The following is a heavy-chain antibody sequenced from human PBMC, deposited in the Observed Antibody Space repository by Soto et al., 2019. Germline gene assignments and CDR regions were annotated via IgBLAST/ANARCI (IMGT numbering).Heavy chain of an antibody. V-gene: IGHV3-48*03. J-gene: IGHJ4*01. CDR3: ARGYLYNI. Sequence: GGSLSLSCAASGFVFSSYDMNWVRQAPGKGLEWVSFISSSGSPIYYADSVRGRFTISRDNAKKSLYLQMNSLRAEDTAIYYCARGYLYNIWGQGTLVTVSS. D-gene: IGHD1-20*01. CDR2: ISSSGSPI. CDR1: GFVFSSYD.